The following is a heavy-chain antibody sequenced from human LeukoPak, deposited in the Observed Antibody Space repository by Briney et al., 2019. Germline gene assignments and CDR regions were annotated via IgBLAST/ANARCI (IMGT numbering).Heavy chain of an antibody. Sequence: PGGSLRLSCAASGFNFGDYFMSWIRQAPGKGLEWVAFINGPSDNTRYADSVEGRFTISRDNVKNSLYLQMHSLRIEDTAVYYCATSRVFDYWGQGALVTVSS. CDR3: ATSRVFDY. CDR2: INGPSDNT. J-gene: IGHJ4*02. V-gene: IGHV3-11*06. CDR1: GFNFGDYF.